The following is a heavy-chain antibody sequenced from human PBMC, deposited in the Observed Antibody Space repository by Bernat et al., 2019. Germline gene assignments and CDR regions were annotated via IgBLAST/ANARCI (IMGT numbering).Heavy chain of an antibody. Sequence: EVQLVESGGGLVQPGGSLRLSCTGSGFTFSRYWIHWVRQAPGKGLVWVSRINGDGSSITYADSVKGRFTISRDNAKKTLFLQMNSLRAEDTAVYYCAIFGGEYGVTGGVSWGQGTLVTVSS. J-gene: IGHJ5*02. CDR1: GFTFSRYW. CDR2: INGDGSSI. CDR3: AIFGGEYGVTGGVS. V-gene: IGHV3-74*01. D-gene: IGHD2-21*02.